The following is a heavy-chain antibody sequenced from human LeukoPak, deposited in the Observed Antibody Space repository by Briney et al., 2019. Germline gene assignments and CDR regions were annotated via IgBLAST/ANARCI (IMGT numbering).Heavy chain of an antibody. V-gene: IGHV1-8*03. D-gene: IGHD3-9*01. J-gene: IGHJ4*02. CDR3: ARKRIDVLTGYYYFDY. CDR2: MNPNSGNT. Sequence: ASVKVSCKASGYTFTNYDINWVRQATGQGLEWMGWMNPNSGNTGYGQNFQGRVTITRNISISTAYMELSSLRSEDTAVYYCARKRIDVLTGYYYFDYWGQGTLVTVSS. CDR1: GYTFTNYD.